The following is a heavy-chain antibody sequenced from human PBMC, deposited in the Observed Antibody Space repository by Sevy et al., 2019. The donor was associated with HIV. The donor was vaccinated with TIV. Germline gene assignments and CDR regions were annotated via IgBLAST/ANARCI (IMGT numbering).Heavy chain of an antibody. V-gene: IGHV1-69*04. CDR1: GGTFSSYA. Sequence: ASVKVSCKASGGTFSSYAISWVRQAPGQGLEWMGRIIPILGIANYAQKFQGRVTITADKSTSTAYMELSSLRSEDTAVYYCARAIIAVDSDYYYYYGMDVWGQGTTVTVSS. D-gene: IGHD6-19*01. CDR3: ARAIIAVDSDYYYYYGMDV. J-gene: IGHJ6*02. CDR2: IIPILGIA.